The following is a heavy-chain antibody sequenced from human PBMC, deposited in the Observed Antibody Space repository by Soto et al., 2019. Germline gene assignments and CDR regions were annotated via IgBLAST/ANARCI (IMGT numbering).Heavy chain of an antibody. CDR3: ARVPPGHCSSTSCYVVVDAFDI. CDR1: GGTFSSYA. CDR2: IIPIFGTA. Sequence: QVQLVQSGAEVKKPGSSVKVSCKAPGGTFSSYAISWVRQAPGQGLEWMGGIIPIFGTANYAQKFQGRVTITADESTSTAYMELSSLRSEDTAVYYCARVPPGHCSSTSCYVVVDAFDIWGQGTMVTVSS. V-gene: IGHV1-69*01. J-gene: IGHJ3*02. D-gene: IGHD2-2*01.